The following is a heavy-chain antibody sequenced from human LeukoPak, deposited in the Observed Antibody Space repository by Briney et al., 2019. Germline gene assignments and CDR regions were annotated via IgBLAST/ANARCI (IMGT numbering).Heavy chain of an antibody. D-gene: IGHD6-13*01. CDR2: ISSSSSYI. Sequence: PGGSLRLSCADSGFTFSSYSMNWVRQAPGKGLEWVSSISSSSSYIYYADSVKGRFTISRDNAKNSLYLQMNSLRAEDTAVYYCARDVGIAAAGTVDYWGQGTLVTVSS. J-gene: IGHJ4*02. CDR1: GFTFSSYS. V-gene: IGHV3-21*01. CDR3: ARDVGIAAAGTVDY.